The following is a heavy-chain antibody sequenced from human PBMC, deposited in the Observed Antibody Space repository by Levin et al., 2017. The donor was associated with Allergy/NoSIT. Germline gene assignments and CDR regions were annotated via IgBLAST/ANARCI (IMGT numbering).Heavy chain of an antibody. Sequence: GGSLRLSCAAFEFTFSSHTMSWVRQAPGKGLQWVSSISSTSSYIYYADSVKGRFTISRDNAKNSLYLEMNSLRAEDTAVYYCARQRLVRGAPFDYWGQGTLVTVSS. CDR2: ISSTSSYI. D-gene: IGHD6-13*01. CDR1: EFTFSSHT. J-gene: IGHJ4*02. CDR3: ARQRLVRGAPFDY. V-gene: IGHV3-21*01.